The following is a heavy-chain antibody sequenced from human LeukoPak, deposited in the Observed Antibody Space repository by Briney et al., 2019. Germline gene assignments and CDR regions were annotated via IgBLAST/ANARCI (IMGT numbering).Heavy chain of an antibody. Sequence: PGGSLRLSCAASGFTFSSYAMHWVRQAPGKGLQWVAVISYDGSKKYYADSVKGRFTISRDNSRNTLYVQMNSLRAEDTAVYYCARATMVTTQYGMAVWGQGTTVTVSS. CDR2: ISYDGSKK. J-gene: IGHJ6*02. V-gene: IGHV3-30-3*01. D-gene: IGHD4-17*01. CDR3: ARATMVTTQYGMAV. CDR1: GFTFSSYA.